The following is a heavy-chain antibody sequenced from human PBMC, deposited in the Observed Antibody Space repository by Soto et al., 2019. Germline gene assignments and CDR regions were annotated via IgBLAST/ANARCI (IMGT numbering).Heavy chain of an antibody. CDR2: IYYSGST. Sequence: QLQLQESGPGLVKPSETLSLTCTVSGGSISSSSYYWGWIRQPPGKGLEWIGSIYYSGSTYYNPSLKSRVTICVDTSKNKFSLKLSSVTAADTVVYYFARHGRGGVVEDYYYYYMDFWGKGTTVTVSS. V-gene: IGHV4-39*01. CDR1: GGSISSSSYY. J-gene: IGHJ6*03. CDR3: ARHGRGGVVEDYYYYYMDF. D-gene: IGHD3-16*01.